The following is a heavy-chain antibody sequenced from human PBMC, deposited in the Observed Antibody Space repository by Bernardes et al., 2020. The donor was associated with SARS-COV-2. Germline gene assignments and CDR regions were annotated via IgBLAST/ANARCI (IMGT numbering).Heavy chain of an antibody. J-gene: IGHJ5*01. Sequence: GSLSLSCAASGFTFRDYTMHWVRQAPGKGLEWVAVIWHDGSREYYVDSVKGRFAISRDNSNNTLYLQMNNLRVEDTALYRCATEDGEWLESWGQGTLVTVSS. V-gene: IGHV3-33*01. D-gene: IGHD4-17*01. CDR3: ATEDGEWLES. CDR1: GFTFRDYT. CDR2: IWHDGSRE.